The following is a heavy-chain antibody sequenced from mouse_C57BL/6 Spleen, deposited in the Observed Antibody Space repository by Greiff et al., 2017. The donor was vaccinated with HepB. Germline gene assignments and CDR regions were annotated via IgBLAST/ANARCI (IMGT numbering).Heavy chain of an antibody. V-gene: IGHV5-17*01. D-gene: IGHD2-2*01. J-gene: IGHJ3*01. CDR3: ARWGYGAY. CDR1: GFTFSDYG. CDR2: ISSGSSTI. Sequence: LVESGGGLVKPGGSLKLSCAASGFTFSDYGMHWVRQAPEKGLEWVAYISSGSSTIYYADTVKGRFTISRDNAKNTLFLQMTSLRSEDTAMYYCARWGYGAYWGQGTLVTVSA.